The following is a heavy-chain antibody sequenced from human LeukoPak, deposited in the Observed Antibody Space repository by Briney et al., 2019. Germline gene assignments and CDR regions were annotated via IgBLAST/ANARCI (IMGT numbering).Heavy chain of an antibody. CDR2: INPNSGGT. D-gene: IGHD2-21*02. Sequence: APVKVSCKASGYTFTGYYMHWVRQAPGQGLEWMGRINPNSGGTNYAQKFQGRVTMTRDTSISTAYMELSRLRSDDTAVYHCARSIVVVTAGCFDYWGQGTLVTVSS. CDR1: GYTFTGYY. V-gene: IGHV1-2*06. J-gene: IGHJ4*02. CDR3: ARSIVVVTAGCFDY.